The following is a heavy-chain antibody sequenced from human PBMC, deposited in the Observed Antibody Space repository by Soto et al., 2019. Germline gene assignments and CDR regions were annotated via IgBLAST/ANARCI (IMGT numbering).Heavy chain of an antibody. Sequence: XTLSLPCTVSGGSLISGYWSWIRQPPGKGLEWIGYISYSGNTNYNPSLKSRVTMSVDTTKNQFSLRLSSVTTAYTAVYYCAGLRGYAGSPIDYWGQGTLVTVSS. V-gene: IGHV4-59*01. J-gene: IGHJ4*02. D-gene: IGHD2-15*01. CDR3: AGLRGYAGSPIDY. CDR1: GGSLISGY. CDR2: ISYSGNT.